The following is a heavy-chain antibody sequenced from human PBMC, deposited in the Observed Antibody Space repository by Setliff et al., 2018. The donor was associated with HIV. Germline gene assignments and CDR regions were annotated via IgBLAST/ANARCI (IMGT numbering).Heavy chain of an antibody. D-gene: IGHD3-16*02. CDR3: SRLRRDTDHYYRSYVYDI. Sequence: LRLSCEASGLTFRNAWMKWVRQAPGRGLEWVGRIKSKTDGGTTDYAAPVKGRFTISRDDSKNTLYLQMNSLKTEDTAVYYCSRLRRDTDHYYRSYVYDIWGQGTMVTVSS. J-gene: IGHJ3*02. CDR2: IKSKTDGGTT. CDR1: GLTFRNAW. V-gene: IGHV3-15*07.